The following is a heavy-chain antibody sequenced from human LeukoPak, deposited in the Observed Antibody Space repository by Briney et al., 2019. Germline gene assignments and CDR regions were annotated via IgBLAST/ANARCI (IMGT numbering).Heavy chain of an antibody. CDR3: ATDPHRGYSGSYSPSVY. CDR2: IYPNSGGT. Sequence: ASVKVSCMASRYTLTGYHLHWVRQAPGQGLECMGWIYPNSGGTNNAQKLRGGVTLTRDTPLSTAYMEMSRMRSDDTAVYYCATDPHRGYSGSYSPSVYWGQGTLVTVSS. J-gene: IGHJ4*02. D-gene: IGHD1-26*01. CDR1: RYTLTGYH. V-gene: IGHV1-2*02.